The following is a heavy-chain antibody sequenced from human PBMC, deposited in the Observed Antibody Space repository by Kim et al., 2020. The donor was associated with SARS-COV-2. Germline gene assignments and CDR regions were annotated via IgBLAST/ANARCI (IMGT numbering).Heavy chain of an antibody. CDR2: T. D-gene: IGHD1-26*01. Sequence: TYYADSVKGRFTISRDKSKNTLYLQMNSLRAEDTAVYYCAKGEVAYGMDVWGQGTTVTVSS. V-gene: IGHV3-23*01. CDR3: AKGEVAYGMDV. J-gene: IGHJ6*02.